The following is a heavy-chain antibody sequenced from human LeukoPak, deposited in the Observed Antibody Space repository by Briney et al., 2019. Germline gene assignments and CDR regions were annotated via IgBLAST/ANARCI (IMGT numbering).Heavy chain of an antibody. J-gene: IGHJ4*02. CDR3: ARAVEYYYDSSGYYSYYFDY. Sequence: PSLTLSLTCTVSGHSISSYYWSWIRQPPAKGLEWVGYIYYSGSTNYNPSLKSRVTISQDTSKNQCSLKPYPVTAADTAVYYCARAVEYYYDSSGYYSYYFDYWGQGTLVTVSS. D-gene: IGHD3-22*01. CDR1: GHSISSYY. CDR2: IYYSGST. V-gene: IGHV4-59*07.